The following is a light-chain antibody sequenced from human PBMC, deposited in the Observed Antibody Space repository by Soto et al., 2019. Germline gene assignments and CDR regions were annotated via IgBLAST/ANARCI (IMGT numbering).Light chain of an antibody. CDR2: DAS. CDR1: QGINTY. J-gene: IGKJ1*01. Sequence: DIQLTQSPSFLSASVGDRVTITCRASQGINTYLAWYQQKLGKAPKVLIYDASKLHSGVPSRFSGSGSGTEFTLTIIRLEPEDFAVYYCQQYDISPWTFGQGTKVDI. V-gene: IGKV1-9*01. CDR3: QQYDISPWT.